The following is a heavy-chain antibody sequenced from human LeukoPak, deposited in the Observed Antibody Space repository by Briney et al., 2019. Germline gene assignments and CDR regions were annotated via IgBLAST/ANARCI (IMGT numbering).Heavy chain of an antibody. D-gene: IGHD3-22*01. Sequence: PGRSLRLSCAASGFTFSSYAMHWVRQAPGKGLEWVAVISYDGSNKYYADSVKGRFTISRDNSKNTLYLQMNSLRAEDTAVYYCARDGITMIVVVNYFDYWGQGTLVTVSS. CDR1: GFTFSSYA. J-gene: IGHJ4*02. CDR2: ISYDGSNK. V-gene: IGHV3-30-3*01. CDR3: ARDGITMIVVVNYFDY.